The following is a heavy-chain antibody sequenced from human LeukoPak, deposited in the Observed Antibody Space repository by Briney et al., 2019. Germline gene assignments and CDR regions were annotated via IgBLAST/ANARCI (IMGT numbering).Heavy chain of an antibody. CDR2: ISFDGSNE. Sequence: GSLLLSCAASGFTFRSHGMHWVRQAPGKGLEWVAFISFDGSNENYADSVKGRFTISRDNSKNTLYLQMNSLRSEDTAVYYCAKDGGNWNDFDCWGQGTLVTVSS. D-gene: IGHD1-1*01. V-gene: IGHV3-30*18. CDR3: AKDGGNWNDFDC. J-gene: IGHJ4*02. CDR1: GFTFRSHG.